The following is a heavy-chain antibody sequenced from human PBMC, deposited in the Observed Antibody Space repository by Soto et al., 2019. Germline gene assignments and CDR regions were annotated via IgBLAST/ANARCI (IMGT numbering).Heavy chain of an antibody. CDR1: GFSLSNARMG. V-gene: IGHV2-26*01. Sequence: QVTLKESGPVLVKPTETLTLTCTVSGFSLSNARMGVSWIRQPPGKALEWLAHIFSNDEKSYSTSLKSRLTIFKDTSKSQVVLTMTNMDPVDTATYYCARIMVRGGHHWFDPWGQGTLVTVSS. CDR3: ARIMVRGGHHWFDP. J-gene: IGHJ5*02. D-gene: IGHD3-10*01. CDR2: IFSNDEK.